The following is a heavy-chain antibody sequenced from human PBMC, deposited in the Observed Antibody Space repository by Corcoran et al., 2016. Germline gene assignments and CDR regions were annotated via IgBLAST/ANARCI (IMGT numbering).Heavy chain of an antibody. CDR2: ISSSSSTI. Sequence: EVQLVESGGGLVQPGGSLRLSCAASGFTFSSYSMNWVRQAPGKGLEWVSYISSSSSTIYYADSVKGRFTISRDNAKNSLYLQMNSLRAEDTAVYYCARGSWIQLWPGFDIWGQGTMVTVSS. D-gene: IGHD5-18*01. J-gene: IGHJ3*02. CDR3: ARGSWIQLWPGFDI. CDR1: GFTFSSYS. V-gene: IGHV3-48*04.